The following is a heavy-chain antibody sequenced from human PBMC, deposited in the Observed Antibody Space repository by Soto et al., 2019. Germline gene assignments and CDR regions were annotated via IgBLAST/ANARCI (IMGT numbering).Heavy chain of an antibody. CDR3: AADSQYYDSSGYFAFDI. J-gene: IGHJ3*02. V-gene: IGHV1-58*01. CDR1: GFTFTSSA. Sequence: ASVKVSCKASGFTFTSSAVQWVRQARGQRLEWIGWIVVGSGNTNYAQKFQERVTITRDMSTSTAYMELSSLRSEDTAVYYCAADSQYYDSSGYFAFDIWGQGTMVTVSS. D-gene: IGHD3-22*01. CDR2: IVVGSGNT.